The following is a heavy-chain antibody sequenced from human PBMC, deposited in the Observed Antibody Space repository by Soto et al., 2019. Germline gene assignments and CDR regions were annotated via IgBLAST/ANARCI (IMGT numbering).Heavy chain of an antibody. Sequence: PSETLSLTCSVPGDSITAYYWTWIRQPPGRGLEYIGYISSSGNPYYNPSLRSRVAISLDTSKNQFSLSLTSVTAADTAVYYCARENYGSGGAPFLDFWGQGTLVTVSS. CDR2: ISSSGNP. CDR1: GDSITAYY. D-gene: IGHD2-15*01. V-gene: IGHV4-59*01. CDR3: ARENYGSGGAPFLDF. J-gene: IGHJ4*02.